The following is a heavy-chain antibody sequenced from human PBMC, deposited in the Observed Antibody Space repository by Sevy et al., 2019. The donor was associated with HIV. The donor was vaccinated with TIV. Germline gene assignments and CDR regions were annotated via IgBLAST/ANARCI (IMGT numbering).Heavy chain of an antibody. D-gene: IGHD5-18*01. V-gene: IGHV1-46*01. CDR2: INPSGGST. CDR3: ARNVDTAMVTFYYFDY. Sequence: ASVKVSCKASGYTFTSYYMHWVRQAPGQGLEWMGIINPSGGSTSYAQKFQGRVTMTRDTSTSTVYMELSSLRSEDTAGYYCARNVDTAMVTFYYFDYWGQGTLVTVSS. J-gene: IGHJ4*02. CDR1: GYTFTSYY.